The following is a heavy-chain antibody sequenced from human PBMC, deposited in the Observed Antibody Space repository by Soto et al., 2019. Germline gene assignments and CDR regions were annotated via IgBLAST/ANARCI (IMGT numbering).Heavy chain of an antibody. Sequence: SETLSLTCTVSGGSISSYYWSWIRQPPGKGLEWIGYIYYSGSTNYNPSLKSRVTISVDTSKNQFSLKLSSVTAADTAVYYCARDHCSGGSCYSQYYFDYWGQGTLVTVSS. J-gene: IGHJ4*02. CDR3: ARDHCSGGSCYSQYYFDY. V-gene: IGHV4-59*01. CDR2: IYYSGST. CDR1: GGSISSYY. D-gene: IGHD2-15*01.